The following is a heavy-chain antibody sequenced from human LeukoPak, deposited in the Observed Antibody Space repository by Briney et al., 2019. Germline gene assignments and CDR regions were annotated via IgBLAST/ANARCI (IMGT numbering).Heavy chain of an antibody. D-gene: IGHD3-10*01. CDR2: IYDRGPA. J-gene: IGHJ5*02. Sequence: SETLSLTCTVSGGSISSYYWSWIRQSPGKGLEWIGCIYDRGPAYYNPSLKSRFTISVDRPKNQFFLNVTSLTAADTAVYYCARSRQASGLLSSWGQGTPVVVSS. V-gene: IGHV4-59*12. CDR3: ARSRQASGLLSS. CDR1: GGSISSYY.